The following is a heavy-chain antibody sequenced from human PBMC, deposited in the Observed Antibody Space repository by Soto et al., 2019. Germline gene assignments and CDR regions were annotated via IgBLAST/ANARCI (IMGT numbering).Heavy chain of an antibody. J-gene: IGHJ4*02. V-gene: IGHV3-21*01. D-gene: IGHD5-18*01. CDR2: ISSSSSYI. Sequence: EVQLVESGEGLVKPGGSLRLSCTASGFTFSSYSMNWVRQAPGKGLEWVSGISSSSSYINYADSVKGRFTISRDNAKNSLYLQMNDLRAEDTAVYYCARNPELGYRNGRDTLDYWGQGALVTVSS. CDR1: GFTFSSYS. CDR3: ARNPELGYRNGRDTLDY.